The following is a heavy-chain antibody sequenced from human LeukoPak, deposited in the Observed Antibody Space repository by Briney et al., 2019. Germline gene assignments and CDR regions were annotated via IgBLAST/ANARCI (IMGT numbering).Heavy chain of an antibody. CDR3: ARGAHGGDCFHY. J-gene: IGHJ4*02. CDR2: IYSGGST. D-gene: IGHD2-21*01. V-gene: IGHV3-66*01. CDR1: EFSVGSNY. Sequence: GGSLRLSCAASEFSVGSNYMTWVRQAPGKGLEWVSLIYSGGSTYYADSVKGRFTISRDNSKNTLYLQMNSLRAEDTAVYYCARGAHGGDCFHYWGQGTLVTVSS.